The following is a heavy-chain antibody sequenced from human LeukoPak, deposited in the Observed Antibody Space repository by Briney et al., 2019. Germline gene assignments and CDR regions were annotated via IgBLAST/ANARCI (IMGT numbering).Heavy chain of an antibody. CDR2: ISASSSYI. D-gene: IGHD3-9*01. V-gene: IGHV3-21*01. CDR3: ARVTMYYDILTGYYKPNWFDP. J-gene: IGHJ5*02. Sequence: GGSLRLSCAASGFTFSSYTMNWVRQAPGKGLEWVSSISASSSYIYYADSVKGRSTISRDNAKNSLYLQMNSLRAEDTAVYYCARVTMYYDILTGYYKPNWFDPWGQGTLVTVSS. CDR1: GFTFSSYT.